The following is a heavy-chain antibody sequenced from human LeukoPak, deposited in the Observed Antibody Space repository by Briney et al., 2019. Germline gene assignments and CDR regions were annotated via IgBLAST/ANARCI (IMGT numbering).Heavy chain of an antibody. CDR1: GYTFTNYC. J-gene: IGHJ3*02. CDR2: INPTVGST. Sequence: ASVTVSCKASGYTFTNYCMHWVRQAPGQGPEWMAIINPTVGSTTFAQKFQGRVIMTRDTSTSTVYMELSSLRSEDTAVYYCARDVSGYYYGSGRYDAFDIWGQGTLVTVSS. V-gene: IGHV1-46*01. D-gene: IGHD3-10*01. CDR3: ARDVSGYYYGSGRYDAFDI.